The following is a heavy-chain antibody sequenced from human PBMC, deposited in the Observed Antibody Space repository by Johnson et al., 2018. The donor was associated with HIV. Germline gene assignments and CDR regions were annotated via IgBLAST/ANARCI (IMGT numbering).Heavy chain of an antibody. CDR1: GFTVSSNY. D-gene: IGHD6-13*01. CDR3: ARDRAAAGPDAFDI. Sequence: VQLVESGGGVVQPGRSLRLSCAASGFTVSSNYMSWVRPAPGKGLEWASVIYSGGSTYYADSVKGRFTISRDNSKNTLYVQMNSLRAEDTAVYYWARDRAAAGPDAFDIWGQGTMVTVSS. J-gene: IGHJ3*02. V-gene: IGHV3-66*01. CDR2: IYSGGST.